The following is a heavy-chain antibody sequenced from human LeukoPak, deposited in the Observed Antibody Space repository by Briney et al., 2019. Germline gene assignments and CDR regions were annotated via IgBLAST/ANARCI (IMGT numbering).Heavy chain of an antibody. Sequence: GASVKVSCKASGYTFTGYGISWVRQAPGQGLEWMGGIIPIFGTANYAQKFQGRVTITADESTSTAYMELSSLRSEDTAVYYCASLPGVAQWLVPPGEYFQHWGQGTLVTVSS. D-gene: IGHD6-19*01. CDR3: ASLPGVAQWLVPPGEYFQH. V-gene: IGHV1-69*13. CDR2: IIPIFGTA. CDR1: GYTFTGYG. J-gene: IGHJ1*01.